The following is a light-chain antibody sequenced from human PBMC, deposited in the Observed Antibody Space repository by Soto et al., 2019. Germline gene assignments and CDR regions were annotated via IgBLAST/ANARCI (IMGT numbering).Light chain of an antibody. CDR3: SSYTSSSTLV. J-gene: IGLJ2*01. Sequence: SVLTQTASVSGSPGQSITISCTGTSSDVGGYNYVSWYQQHPGKAPKLMIYDVSNRPSGVSNRFSGSKSGNTASLTISGLQAEDEADYYCSSYTSSSTLVFGGGTKVTVL. CDR2: DVS. CDR1: SSDVGGYNY. V-gene: IGLV2-14*01.